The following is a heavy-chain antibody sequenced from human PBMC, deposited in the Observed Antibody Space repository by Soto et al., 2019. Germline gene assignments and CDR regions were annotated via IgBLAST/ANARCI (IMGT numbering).Heavy chain of an antibody. CDR3: ARLQAAAGDNDTTFDD. D-gene: IGHD6-13*01. J-gene: IGHJ4*02. V-gene: IGHV5-10-1*01. CDR2: IDPSDSYT. Sequence: PGESLKISCKGSGYSFTSYCISWVCQMPGKGLKWMGRIDPSDSYTNYSPSFQGHVTISADKSISTAYLQWSSLKASDTAMYFCARLQAAAGDNDTTFDDWSQGTVVTVTS. CDR1: GYSFTSYC.